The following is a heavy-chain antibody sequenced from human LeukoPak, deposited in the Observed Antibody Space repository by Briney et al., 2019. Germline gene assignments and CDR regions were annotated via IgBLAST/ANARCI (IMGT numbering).Heavy chain of an antibody. CDR3: ARVITMVRGVTAVVTAIHPPDY. D-gene: IGHD3-10*01. Sequence: GASVKVSCKASGYTFTSYGISWVRQAPGQGLEWMGWISAYNGNTNYAQKLQGRVTMTTDTSTSTAYMELRSLRSDDTAVYYCARVITMVRGVTAVVTAIHPPDYWGQGTLVTVSS. V-gene: IGHV1-18*04. CDR2: ISAYNGNT. J-gene: IGHJ4*02. CDR1: GYTFTSYG.